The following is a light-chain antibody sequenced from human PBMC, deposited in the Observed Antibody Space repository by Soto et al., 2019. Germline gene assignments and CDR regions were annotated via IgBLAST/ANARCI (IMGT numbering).Light chain of an antibody. J-gene: IGKJ4*01. Sequence: EIVLTQSPATLSLSPGERATLSCRAGQSVSSYLAWYQQKPGQPPRLLIYDASNRATGIPARFSGSGSGTDFTLTISSLQPEDFAVYYCQQRSNLPLTFGGGTKVDI. V-gene: IGKV3-11*01. CDR1: QSVSSY. CDR2: DAS. CDR3: QQRSNLPLT.